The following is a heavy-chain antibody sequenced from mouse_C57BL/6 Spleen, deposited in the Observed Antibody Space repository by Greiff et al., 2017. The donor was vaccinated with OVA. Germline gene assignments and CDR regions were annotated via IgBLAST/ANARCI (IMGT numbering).Heavy chain of an antibody. V-gene: IGHV1-64*01. D-gene: IGHD4-1*01. CDR2: IHPTSGST. CDR1: GYTFTSYW. J-gene: IGHJ2*01. CDR3: AKGSPWDKGTYFDY. Sequence: QVQLQQPGAELVKPGASVKLSCKASGYTFTSYWMHWVQQRPGQGLEWIGMIHPTSGSTNYNEKFKSKATLTVDKSSSTAYMQLSSLTSEDSAVYYCAKGSPWDKGTYFDYWGQGTTLTVSS.